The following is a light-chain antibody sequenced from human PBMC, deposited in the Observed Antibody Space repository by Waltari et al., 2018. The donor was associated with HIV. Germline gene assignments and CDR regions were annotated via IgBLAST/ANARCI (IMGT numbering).Light chain of an antibody. Sequence: QSALTQPASVSGSPGQSIAISCTGTSSDVGVYNYVSWYQQHPGKAPKLMLYAVNEGPSAVSKRFSGSKSGNTAARTIAGRQAEDEADYYCSSYTSSNTLVFGGGTKLTVL. V-gene: IGLV2-14*01. CDR2: AVN. CDR1: SSDVGVYNY. CDR3: SSYTSSNTLV. J-gene: IGLJ2*01.